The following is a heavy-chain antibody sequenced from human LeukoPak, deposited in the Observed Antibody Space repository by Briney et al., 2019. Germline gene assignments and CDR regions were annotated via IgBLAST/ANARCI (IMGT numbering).Heavy chain of an antibody. CDR1: GGSISSYY. J-gene: IGHJ3*02. D-gene: IGHD6-19*01. CDR3: ASTTSSGWYGGAFDI. CDR2: IYTSGST. Sequence: SETLSLTCTVSGGSISSYYWSWIRQPAGKGLEWIGRIYTSGSTNYNPSLKSRVTMSVDTSKNQFSLKLSSVTAADTAVHYCASTTSSGWYGGAFDIWGQGTMVTVSS. V-gene: IGHV4-4*07.